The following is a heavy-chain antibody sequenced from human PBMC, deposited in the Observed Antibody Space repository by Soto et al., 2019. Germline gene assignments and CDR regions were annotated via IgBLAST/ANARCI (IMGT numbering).Heavy chain of an antibody. V-gene: IGHV3-30*04. CDR1: GFPFSSYA. CDR3: ARATLGFEGPHARNYFYYGMDV. CDR2: VSYDGNNQ. J-gene: IGHJ6*02. Sequence: GGSLRLFCAPSGFPFSSYALSWIRQPPGKGLEGVAVVSYDGNNQYYADSVKGRFTISRDNSKNTLYLQLNSLRAEDTAVYYCARATLGFEGPHARNYFYYGMDVWGQGTTVTVSS. D-gene: IGHD3-16*01.